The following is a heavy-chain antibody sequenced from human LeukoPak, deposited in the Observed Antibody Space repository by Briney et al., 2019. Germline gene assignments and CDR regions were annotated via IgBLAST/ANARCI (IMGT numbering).Heavy chain of an antibody. Sequence: AGRSLRLSCAASGFSFTNAWMNWVRLAPGKGLERVGRLKSRVDGCAADYAAPVKGRFTISRDDSKDTLYLQMNSLRAEDTAVYYCAREKRRGYSSSWTPPFRNNWFDPWGQGTLVTVSS. CDR1: GFSFTNAW. D-gene: IGHD6-13*01. CDR3: AREKRRGYSSSWTPPFRNNWFDP. V-gene: IGHV3-15*01. CDR2: LKSRVDGCAA. J-gene: IGHJ5*02.